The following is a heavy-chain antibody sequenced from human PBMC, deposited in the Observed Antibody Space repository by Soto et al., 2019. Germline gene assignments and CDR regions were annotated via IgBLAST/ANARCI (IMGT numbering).Heavy chain of an antibody. J-gene: IGHJ4*02. Sequence: SETLSLTCTVSGGSISGSLYYWGWIRQSPEKGLEWIGGIYYSGSTYYNPSLASRVTISVDTSKNQSSLKLSSVTAADTPIYYCAKPASGTYRFDSWGRGTLVTVSS. V-gene: IGHV4-39*01. D-gene: IGHD6-19*01. CDR2: IYYSGST. CDR1: GGSISGSLYY. CDR3: AKPASGTYRFDS.